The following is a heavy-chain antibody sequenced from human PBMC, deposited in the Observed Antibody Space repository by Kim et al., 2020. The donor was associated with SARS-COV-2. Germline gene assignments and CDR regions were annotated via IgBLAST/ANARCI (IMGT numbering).Heavy chain of an antibody. CDR3: ARGGDIVVVPPCFDY. D-gene: IGHD2-2*01. J-gene: IGHJ4*02. Sequence: PSLKSRVTITVDTSKNQFSLKLSSVTAADTAVYYCARGGDIVVVPPCFDYWGQGTLVTVSS. V-gene: IGHV4-59*09.